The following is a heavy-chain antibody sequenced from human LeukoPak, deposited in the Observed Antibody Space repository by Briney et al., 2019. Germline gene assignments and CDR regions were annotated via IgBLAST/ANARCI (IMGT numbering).Heavy chain of an antibody. V-gene: IGHV1-24*01. CDR2: FDPEDGEYGE. CDR3: AMTDRYAGRPFDY. Sequence: ASVKVSCKVAGYNLIEAAINWVRQPPGKGREWIGGFDPEDGEYGETQVAQNFQGRVTMTEDTSTDTAYMDLSSLTPEDTAVYYCAMTDRYAGRPFDYWGQGSLVTVSS. J-gene: IGHJ4*02. CDR1: GYNLIEAA. D-gene: IGHD5-12*01.